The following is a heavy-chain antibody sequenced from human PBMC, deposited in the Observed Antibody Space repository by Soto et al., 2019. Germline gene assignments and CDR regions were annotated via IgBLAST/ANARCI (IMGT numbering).Heavy chain of an antibody. CDR2: ISYDGSNK. J-gene: IGHJ4*02. CDR1: GFTFSSYG. V-gene: IGHV3-30*18. Sequence: GGSLRLSCAASGFTFSSYGMHWVRQAPGKGLEWVAVISYDGSNKYYADSVKGRFTISRDNSKNTLYLQMNSLRAEDTAVYYCAKETGRDGYNFDYWGQGTLVTVSS. CDR3: AKETGRDGYNFDY. D-gene: IGHD5-12*01.